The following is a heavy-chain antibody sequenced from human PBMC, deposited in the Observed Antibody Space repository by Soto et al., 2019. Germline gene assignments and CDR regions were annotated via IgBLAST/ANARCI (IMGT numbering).Heavy chain of an antibody. V-gene: IGHV3-53*01. CDR3: ARGMRSSSWTSFDY. CDR1: GFTVSSNS. Sequence: EVQLVESGGGLIQPGGSLRLSCAASGFTVSSNSMSRVRQAPGKGLDWVSLIYSGGSTYYADSVKGRFTISRDNSKNTLYLQMNSLRAEDTAVYYCARGMRSSSWTSFDYWGQGTLVTVSS. CDR2: IYSGGST. D-gene: IGHD6-13*01. J-gene: IGHJ4*02.